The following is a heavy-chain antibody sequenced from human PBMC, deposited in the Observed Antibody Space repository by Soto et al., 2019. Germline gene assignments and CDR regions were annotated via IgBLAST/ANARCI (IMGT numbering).Heavy chain of an antibody. CDR2: IYYSGST. V-gene: IGHV4-30-4*01. CDR1: GGSISSGDYY. CDR3: ARAYNWNYVDYYYGMDV. Sequence: SETLSLTCTVSGGSISSGDYYWSWIRQPPGKGLEWIGYIYYSGSTYYNTSLKSRVTISVDTSKNQISMKMSSVTAADTAVYYCARAYNWNYVDYYYGMDVWGQGTTVTVSS. J-gene: IGHJ6*02. D-gene: IGHD1-7*01.